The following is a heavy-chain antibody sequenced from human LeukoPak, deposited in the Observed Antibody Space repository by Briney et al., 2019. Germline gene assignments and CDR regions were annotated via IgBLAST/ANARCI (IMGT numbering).Heavy chain of an antibody. J-gene: IGHJ4*02. V-gene: IGHV3-74*01. CDR3: ATYSNYGFDY. CDR2: INSDGSST. Sequence: GGSLRLYCAASGFSFSSYWMHWVRQAPGKGLVSVSRINSDGSSTSYADSVKGRFTTSRDNAKNTLYLQMNSLRAEDTAVYYCATYSNYGFDYWGQGTLVTVSS. D-gene: IGHD4-11*01. CDR1: GFSFSSYW.